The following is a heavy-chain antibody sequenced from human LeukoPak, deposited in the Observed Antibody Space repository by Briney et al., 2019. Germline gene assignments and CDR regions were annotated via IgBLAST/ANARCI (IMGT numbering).Heavy chain of an antibody. V-gene: IGHV4-39*07. CDR1: GGTVTSSTYF. J-gene: IGHJ6*03. CDR3: ARDGFYYHYYMDV. Sequence: SETLSLTCTLSGGTVTSSTYFWGWIRQPPGKGLEWIGSISYSGATYYNPSLKSRVSMSVHTSKNQFSLKLSSVTAADTAVYYRARDGFYYHYYMDVWGEGTTVTVSS. CDR2: ISYSGAT. D-gene: IGHD1-14*01.